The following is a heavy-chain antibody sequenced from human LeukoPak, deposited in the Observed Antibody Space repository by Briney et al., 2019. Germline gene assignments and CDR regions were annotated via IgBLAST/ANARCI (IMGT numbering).Heavy chain of an antibody. D-gene: IGHD3-9*01. V-gene: IGHV3-21*01. CDR2: ISSSSYI. CDR3: ARDFDHQIDY. J-gene: IGHJ4*02. CDR1: GFTFSSYS. Sequence: RGSLRLSCAASGFTFSSYSMNWVRQAPGKGLEWVSSISSSSYIYYADSVKGRFTISRDNAKNSLYLQMNSLRAEDTAVYYCARDFDHQIDYWGQGTLVTVSS.